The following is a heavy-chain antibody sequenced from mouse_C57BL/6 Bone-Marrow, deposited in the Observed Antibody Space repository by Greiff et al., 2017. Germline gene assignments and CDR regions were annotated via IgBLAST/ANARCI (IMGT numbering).Heavy chain of an antibody. CDR2: INPGSGGT. Sequence: VQLQQSGAELVRPGTSVKVSCKASGYAFTNYLIEWVKQRPGQGLEWIGVINPGSGGTDYNEKFKGKATLTADKSSSTAYMQHSSLTSEDSAVYFCAREDYGSSDDYWGQGTTLTVSS. CDR3: AREDYGSSDDY. J-gene: IGHJ2*01. CDR1: GYAFTNYL. V-gene: IGHV1-54*01. D-gene: IGHD1-1*01.